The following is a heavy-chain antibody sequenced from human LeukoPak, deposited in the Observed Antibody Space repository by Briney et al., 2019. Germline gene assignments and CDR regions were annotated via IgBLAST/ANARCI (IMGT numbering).Heavy chain of an antibody. V-gene: IGHV1-18*01. D-gene: IGHD3-10*01. CDR3: ARGGAYGSGSYDVFDI. CDR2: ISAYNGNT. J-gene: IGHJ3*02. CDR1: GYTFTSYG. Sequence: ASVKVSRKASGYTFTSYGISWVRQAPGQGLEWMGWISAYNGNTNYAQKLQGRVTITADESTSTAYMELSSLRSEDTAVYYCARGGAYGSGSYDVFDIWGQGTMVTVSS.